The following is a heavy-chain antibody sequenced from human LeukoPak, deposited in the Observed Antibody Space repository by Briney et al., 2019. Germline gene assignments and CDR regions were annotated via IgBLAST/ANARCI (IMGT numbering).Heavy chain of an antibody. CDR1: GYTFTSYA. J-gene: IGHJ4*02. V-gene: IGHV1-3*01. D-gene: IGHD3-22*01. Sequence: ASVKVSCKASGYTFTSYAMHWVRQAPGQRLEWMGWINAGNGNTKYSQKFQGRVTITRDTSASTAYMELSSLRSEDTAVYYCARSELRNVMIGVALMDYWGQGTLVTVSS. CDR3: ARSELRNVMIGVALMDY. CDR2: INAGNGNT.